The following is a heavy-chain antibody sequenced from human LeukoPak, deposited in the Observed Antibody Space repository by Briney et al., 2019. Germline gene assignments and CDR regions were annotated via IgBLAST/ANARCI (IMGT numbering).Heavy chain of an antibody. D-gene: IGHD3-22*01. CDR2: ISYDGSNK. CDR3: ARPDSITMIVAPENAFDI. J-gene: IGHJ3*02. V-gene: IGHV3-30-3*01. Sequence: GGSLRLSCAASGFTFSSYAMHWVRQAPGKGLEWVAVISYDGSNKYYADSVKGRFTISRDNSKNTLYLQMNSLRAEDTAVYYCARPDSITMIVAPENAFDIWGQGTMVTVSS. CDR1: GFTFSSYA.